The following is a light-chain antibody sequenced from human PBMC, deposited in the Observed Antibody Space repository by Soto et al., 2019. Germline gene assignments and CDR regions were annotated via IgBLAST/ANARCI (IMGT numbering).Light chain of an antibody. V-gene: IGLV1-47*01. Sequence: LTQPPSASGTPGQRVTISCSGSSSNLGRHYVYWYQQLPGTAPKLLIYRNNQRPSGVPDRFSGSKSGTSASLAISGLRSEDEADYYCAAWDDNLSGLFGGGTKVTVL. CDR1: SSNLGRHY. CDR3: AAWDDNLSGL. J-gene: IGLJ2*01. CDR2: RNN.